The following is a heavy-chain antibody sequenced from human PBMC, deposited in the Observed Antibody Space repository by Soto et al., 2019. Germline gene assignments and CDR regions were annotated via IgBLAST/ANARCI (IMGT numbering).Heavy chain of an antibody. CDR1: GFTFSSYG. CDR2: IWYDGSNK. CDR3: ARDRLGYCSGGSCRYNWFDP. Sequence: GGSLRLSCAASGFTFSSYGMHWVRQAPGKGLEWVAVIWYDGSNKYYADSVKGRFTISRDNSKNTLYLQMNSLRAEDTAVYYCARDRLGYCSGGSCRYNWFDPWGQGTLVTVSS. D-gene: IGHD2-15*01. V-gene: IGHV3-33*01. J-gene: IGHJ5*02.